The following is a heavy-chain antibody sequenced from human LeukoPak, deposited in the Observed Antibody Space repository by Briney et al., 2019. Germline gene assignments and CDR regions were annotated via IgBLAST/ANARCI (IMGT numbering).Heavy chain of an antibody. J-gene: IGHJ4*02. D-gene: IGHD4-23*01. CDR2: IYHSGST. CDR1: GGSISSSNW. Sequence: SETLSLTCAVSGGSISSSNWWSWVRQPPGKGLEWIGEIYHSGSTNYNPSLKSRVTISVDTSKNQFSLKLSSVTAADTAVYYCARGTRRWLHNWHYWGQGTLVTVSS. CDR3: ARGTRRWLHNWHY. V-gene: IGHV4-4*02.